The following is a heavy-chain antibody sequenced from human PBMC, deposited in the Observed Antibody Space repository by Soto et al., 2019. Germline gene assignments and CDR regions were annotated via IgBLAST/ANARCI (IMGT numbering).Heavy chain of an antibody. CDR2: ISAYNSNI. D-gene: IGHD1-26*01. Sequence: ASVKVSCKASGYTFTSYGISWVRQTPGQGLEWMGWISAYNSNINYAQKLQGRVTMTTDTSTSTAYMELRSLRSDDTAAYFCARDRLGATGDYWGQGTLVTVSS. CDR3: ARDRLGATGDY. V-gene: IGHV1-18*01. J-gene: IGHJ4*02. CDR1: GYTFTSYG.